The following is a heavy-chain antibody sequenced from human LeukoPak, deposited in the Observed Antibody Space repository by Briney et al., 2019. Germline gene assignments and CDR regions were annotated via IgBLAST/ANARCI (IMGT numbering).Heavy chain of an antibody. CDR1: GITFSSYG. J-gene: IGHJ4*02. V-gene: IGHV3-30*18. CDR3: AKDVLLWFGELYPLDY. D-gene: IGHD3-10*01. Sequence: GGSLRLSCAASGITFSSYGMHWVRQAPGKGLEWVAVISYDGSNKYYADSVKGRFTISRDNSKNTLYLQMNSLRAEDTAVYYCAKDVLLWFGELYPLDYWGQGTLVTVSS. CDR2: ISYDGSNK.